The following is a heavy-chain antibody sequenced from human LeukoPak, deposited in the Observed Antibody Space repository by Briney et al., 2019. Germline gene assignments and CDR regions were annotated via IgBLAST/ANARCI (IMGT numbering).Heavy chain of an antibody. J-gene: IGHJ4*02. CDR1: GGSISNDY. CDR2: IFYSGST. V-gene: IGHV4-59*01. Sequence: SETLSLTCTVSGGSISNDYWSWIRQPPGKGLEWIGYIFYSGSTNYNPSLKSRVTMSVDTSKNQFSLRLSSVTAADTAVYFCARVRDGYNHDFWGQGTLVTVSS. CDR3: ARVRDGYNHDF. D-gene: IGHD5-24*01.